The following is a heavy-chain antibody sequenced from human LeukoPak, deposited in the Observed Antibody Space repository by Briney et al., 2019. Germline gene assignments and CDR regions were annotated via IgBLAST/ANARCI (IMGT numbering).Heavy chain of an antibody. CDR3: ATRTLRYFDWLPDY. CDR1: GGSFSGYY. D-gene: IGHD3-9*01. Sequence: PSETLSLTCAVYGGSFSGYYWSWIRQPPGKGLEWIGEINHSGSTNYNPSLKSRVTISVDTSKNQFSLKLSSVTAADTAVYYCATRTLRYFDWLPDYWGQGTLVTVSS. V-gene: IGHV4-34*01. J-gene: IGHJ4*02. CDR2: INHSGST.